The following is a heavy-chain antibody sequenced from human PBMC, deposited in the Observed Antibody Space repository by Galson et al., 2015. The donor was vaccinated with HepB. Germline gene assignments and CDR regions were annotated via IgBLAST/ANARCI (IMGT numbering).Heavy chain of an antibody. J-gene: IGHJ4*02. D-gene: IGHD3-22*01. Sequence: SLRLSCAASGFTFSSYAMSWVRQAPGKGLEWVSAISGSGGSTYYADSVKGRFTISRDNSKNTLYLQMNSLRAEDTAVYYCAKFPDFGSSGYYPTTPYFDYWGQGTLVTVSS. CDR2: ISGSGGST. CDR3: AKFPDFGSSGYYPTTPYFDY. V-gene: IGHV3-23*01. CDR1: GFTFSSYA.